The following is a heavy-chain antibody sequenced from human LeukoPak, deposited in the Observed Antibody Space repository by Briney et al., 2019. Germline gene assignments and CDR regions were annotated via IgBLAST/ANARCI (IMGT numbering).Heavy chain of an antibody. CDR2: MNPNSGNT. CDR3: ARVRIAAANWFDP. V-gene: IGHV1-8*02. CDR1: GGTFSSYA. J-gene: IGHJ5*02. D-gene: IGHD6-6*01. Sequence: ASVKVSCKASGGTFSSYAISWVRQAPGQGLEWMGWMNPNSGNTGYAQKFQGRVTMTRNTSISTAYMELSSLRSEDTAVYYCARVRIAAANWFDPWGQGTLVTVSS.